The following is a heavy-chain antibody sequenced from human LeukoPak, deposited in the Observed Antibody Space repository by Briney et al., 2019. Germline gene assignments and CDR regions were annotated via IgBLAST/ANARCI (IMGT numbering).Heavy chain of an antibody. J-gene: IGHJ4*02. CDR2: ISGSGAKT. CDR1: GFTFRSYA. Sequence: PGGSLRLSCAASGFTFRSYAMTWVRKAPGKGLEWVSAISGSGAKTYYADSVKGLFTISRDNSRNTLYLQMNSLRAEDTAVYYCAKGGIYYDFCIDSWGQGALVTVSS. CDR3: AKGGIYYDFCIDS. V-gene: IGHV3-23*01. D-gene: IGHD3-22*01.